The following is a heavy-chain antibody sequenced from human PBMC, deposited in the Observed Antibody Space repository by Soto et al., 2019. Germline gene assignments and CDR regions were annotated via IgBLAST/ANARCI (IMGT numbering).Heavy chain of an antibody. D-gene: IGHD6-13*01. Sequence: PSETLSLTCTVSGGSISSSSYYWGWIRKPPGKGLEWIGSIYYSGSTYYNPSLKSRVTISVGTSKNQFSLKLSSVTAADTAVYYCARRMGSSWAKRGYYGMDVWGQGTTVTVSS. CDR2: IYYSGST. CDR3: ARRMGSSWAKRGYYGMDV. CDR1: GGSISSSSYY. J-gene: IGHJ6*02. V-gene: IGHV4-39*01.